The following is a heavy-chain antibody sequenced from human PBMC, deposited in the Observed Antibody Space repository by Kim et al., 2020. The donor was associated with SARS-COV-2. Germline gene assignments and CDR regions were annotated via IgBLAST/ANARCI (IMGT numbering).Heavy chain of an antibody. CDR1: GFTFSSYA. V-gene: IGHV3-23*01. CDR3: AKPPLVAGERAYNWFDP. CDR2: ISGSGGST. D-gene: IGHD6-19*01. J-gene: IGHJ5*02. Sequence: GGSLRLSCAASGFTFSSYAMSWVRQAPGKGLEWVSAISGSGGSTYYADSVKGRFTISRDNSKNTLYLQMNSLRAEDTAVYYCAKPPLVAGERAYNWFDPWGQGTLVTVSS.